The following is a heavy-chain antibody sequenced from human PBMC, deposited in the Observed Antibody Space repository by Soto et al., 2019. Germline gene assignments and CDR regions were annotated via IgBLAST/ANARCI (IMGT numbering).Heavy chain of an antibody. J-gene: IGHJ4*02. CDR3: TTGIYYDILTGYHNVAY. Sequence: GGSLRLSCVASGFNLSHPLMTWVRQAAGKGLEWVGRIKSKTDGFTADYAAPVKGRATISRDDSKNTVYLQMNSLKTEDTAVYYCTTGIYYDILTGYHNVAYWGQGALVTVSS. CDR2: IKSKTDGFTA. D-gene: IGHD3-9*01. V-gene: IGHV3-15*01. CDR1: GFNLSHPL.